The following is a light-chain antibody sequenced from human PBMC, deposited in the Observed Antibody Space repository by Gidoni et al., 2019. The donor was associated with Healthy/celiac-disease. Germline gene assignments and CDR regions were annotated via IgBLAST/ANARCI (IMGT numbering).Light chain of an antibody. J-gene: IGLJ2*01. V-gene: IGLV3-1*01. Sequence: SYELTQPPSVSVSPGQTASITCPGDKLGDKYACWYQQKPGQSPVLVIYQDSKRPSGIPERFSGSNSGNTATLTISGTQAMDEADYYCQAWDSSTAPFGGGTKLTVL. CDR1: KLGDKY. CDR3: QAWDSSTAP. CDR2: QDS.